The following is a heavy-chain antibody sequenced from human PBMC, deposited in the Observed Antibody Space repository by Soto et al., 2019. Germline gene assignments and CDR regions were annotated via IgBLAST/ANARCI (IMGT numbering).Heavy chain of an antibody. CDR1: GGSISSGGYY. Sequence: SETLSLTCTVSGGSISSGGYYCSWIRQHPGKGLEWIGYIYYSGSTYYNPSLKSRVTISVDTSKNQFSLKLSSVTAADTAVYYCARATYYDFWSGLAEGEYGMDVWGQGTTVTVSS. V-gene: IGHV4-31*03. CDR3: ARATYYDFWSGLAEGEYGMDV. J-gene: IGHJ6*02. CDR2: IYYSGST. D-gene: IGHD3-3*01.